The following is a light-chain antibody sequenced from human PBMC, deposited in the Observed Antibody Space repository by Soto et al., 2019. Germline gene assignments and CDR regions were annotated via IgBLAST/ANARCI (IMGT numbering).Light chain of an antibody. J-gene: IGLJ2*01. CDR2: DVS. CDR1: SSDVGGYNY. CDR3: CSYTSSGTLVV. Sequence: QSALTQPASVSGSPGQSITISCTGSSSDVGGYNYVSWYQQHPGKAPKLMIYDVSNRPSGVSNRFSGSKSGNTASLTISGLQAEDEADYYCCSYTSSGTLVVFGGGTKLTVL. V-gene: IGLV2-14*03.